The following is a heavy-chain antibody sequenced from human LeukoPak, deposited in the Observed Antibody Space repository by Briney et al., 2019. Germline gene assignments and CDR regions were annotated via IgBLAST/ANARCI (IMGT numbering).Heavy chain of an antibody. J-gene: IGHJ6*03. Sequence: GASVKVSCKASGYTFTSYGISWVRQAPGQGLEWMGWISAYNGTTNCAQKLQGRVTMTTDTSTSTAYMELRSLRSDDTAVYYCARDGDSGYDYLPGDYYYYYMDVWGKGTTVTVSS. CDR1: GYTFTSYG. D-gene: IGHD5-12*01. V-gene: IGHV1-18*01. CDR3: ARDGDSGYDYLPGDYYYYYMDV. CDR2: ISAYNGTT.